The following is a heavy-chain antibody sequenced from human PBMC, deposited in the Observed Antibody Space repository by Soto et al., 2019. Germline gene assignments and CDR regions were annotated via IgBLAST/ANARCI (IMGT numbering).Heavy chain of an antibody. D-gene: IGHD3-3*01. CDR3: EKDGVLRLGEWLYYYYYYMDV. J-gene: IGHJ6*03. CDR2: ISYDGSNK. CDR1: GFTFSSYR. V-gene: IGHV3-30*18. Sequence: AGSLRLSCAPSGFTFSSYRMHWVRQAPGKGLEWVAVISYDGSNKYYADSVKGRFTISRDKSKNTLYLQMNSLRAEDTAVYYCEKDGVLRLGEWLYYYYYYMDVWGKGTTVTVSS.